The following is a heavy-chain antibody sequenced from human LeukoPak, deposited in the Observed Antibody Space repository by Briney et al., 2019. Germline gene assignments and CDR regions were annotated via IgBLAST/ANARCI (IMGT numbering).Heavy chain of an antibody. J-gene: IGHJ4*02. CDR3: ARLQGPYSSGWAFDY. V-gene: IGHV1-2*04. D-gene: IGHD6-19*01. CDR1: GYTFTGYY. Sequence: ASVNVSCKASGYTFTGYYMHWVRQAPGQGLEWMGWINPNSGGTNYAQKFQGWVTMTRDTSISTAYMELSRLRSDDTAVYYCARLQGPYSSGWAFDYWGQGTLVTVSS. CDR2: INPNSGGT.